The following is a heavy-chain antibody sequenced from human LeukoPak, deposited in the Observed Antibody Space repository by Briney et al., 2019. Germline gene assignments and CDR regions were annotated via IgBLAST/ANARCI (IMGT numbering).Heavy chain of an antibody. J-gene: IGHJ5*02. CDR1: GGSISSSSYY. V-gene: IGHV4-39*01. D-gene: IGHD3-10*01. CDR2: MYYSGST. Sequence: PSETLSLTCTVSGGSISSSSYYWGWIRQPPGKGLEWIGSMYYSGSTYYNPSLKSRVTISVDTSKNQFSLKLSSVTAADTALYYCARHRLDYASGSLDWFDPWGQGTLVTVSS. CDR3: ARHRLDYASGSLDWFDP.